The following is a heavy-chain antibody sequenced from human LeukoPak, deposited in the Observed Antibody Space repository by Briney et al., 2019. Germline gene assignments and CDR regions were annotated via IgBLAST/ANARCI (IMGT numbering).Heavy chain of an antibody. CDR3: VRESVRDYYFDF. CDR2: IRSKALYGTS. D-gene: IGHD3-10*02. V-gene: IGHV3-49*04. Sequence: GGSLRLSCSGSGFRFGGYALSWVRQAPGKGLEWVGFIRSKALYGTSEYAASVEGRFYISRDDSNNIVYLKMNSLKTEDTAVYFCVRESVRDYYFDFWGQGTLVTVSS. CDR1: GFRFGGYA. J-gene: IGHJ4*02.